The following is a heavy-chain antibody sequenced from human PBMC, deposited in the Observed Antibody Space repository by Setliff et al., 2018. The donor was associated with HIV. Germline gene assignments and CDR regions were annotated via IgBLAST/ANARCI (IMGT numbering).Heavy chain of an antibody. CDR3: ARRTSVGSLA. CDR2: ISSTSSYI. Sequence: PSETLSLTCTVSGGPISSDYWSWIRQPPGKGLEWVSGISSTSSYIYYGDSVKGRFTISRDNAKNTLYLQMNSLRAEDTAVYYCARRTSVGSLAWGQGTLVTVSS. V-gene: IGHV3-21*04. J-gene: IGHJ5*01. D-gene: IGHD3-10*01. CDR1: GGPISSDY.